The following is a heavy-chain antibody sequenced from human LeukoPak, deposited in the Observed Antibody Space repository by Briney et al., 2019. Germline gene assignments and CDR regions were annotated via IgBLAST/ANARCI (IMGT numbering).Heavy chain of an antibody. J-gene: IGHJ5*02. CDR3: AKTKFCSTNTCPFNRFDL. D-gene: IGHD2/OR15-2a*01. V-gene: IGHV4-59*01. CDR2: ISYSRNT. CDR1: GVSISNYY. Sequence: SETLSLTCTVSGVSISNYYWTWIRQPPGKGLEWIGYISYSRNTNYNPSLKSRVTMSVDTSKNQFSLKLRSVTAADTAIYYCAKTKFCSTNTCPFNRFDLWGLGTLVTVSS.